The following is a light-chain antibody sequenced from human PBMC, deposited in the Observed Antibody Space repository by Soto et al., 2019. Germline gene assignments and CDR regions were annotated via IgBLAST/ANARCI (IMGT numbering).Light chain of an antibody. V-gene: IGLV1-40*01. CDR1: SSNIGAGYD. CDR2: GNS. Sequence: QSVLTQPPSVSGAPGQRVTISCNGRSSNIGAGYDVHWYQQLPGTAPKLLIYGNSNRPSGVPDRFSGSKSGTSASLAITGLQAEDEADYYCLSYDSSLSGYVFGTGTKLTVL. CDR3: LSYDSSLSGYV. J-gene: IGLJ1*01.